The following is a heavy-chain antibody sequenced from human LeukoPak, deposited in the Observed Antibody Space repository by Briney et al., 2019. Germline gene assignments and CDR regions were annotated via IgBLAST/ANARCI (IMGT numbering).Heavy chain of an antibody. J-gene: IGHJ5*02. V-gene: IGHV4-59*01. CDR3: ARGSYGSGSYLGLNWFDP. CDR1: GGSISSYY. D-gene: IGHD3-10*01. Sequence: SETLCLTCAASGGSISSYYWSWIRQAPGKGLEGIWYIYYGGGTNYTPSRKSRVTISVDTSKNQFSLTLSSVTAADTAVYYCARGSYGSGSYLGLNWFDPWGQGTLVTVSS. CDR2: IYYGGGT.